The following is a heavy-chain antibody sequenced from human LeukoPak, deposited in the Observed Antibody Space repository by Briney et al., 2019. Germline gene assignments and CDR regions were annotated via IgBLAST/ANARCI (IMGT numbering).Heavy chain of an antibody. J-gene: IGHJ4*02. CDR2: INHSGST. V-gene: IGHV4-34*01. CDR3: ARGRVVDY. D-gene: IGHD2-2*01. Sequence: SKTLSLTCAVYGGSFSNYYWSWIRQPPGKGLEWIGEINHSGSTNYNPSLKSRVTISVDTSKNQFSLKLSSVTAADTAVYYCARGRVVDYWGQGTLVTVSS. CDR1: GGSFSNYY.